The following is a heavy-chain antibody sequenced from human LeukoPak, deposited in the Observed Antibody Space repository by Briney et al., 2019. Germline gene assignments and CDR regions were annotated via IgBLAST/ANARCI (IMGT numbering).Heavy chain of an antibody. Sequence: SETLSLTCTVSGGSISSSYWSWIRQPPGKGLEWIGYIYYSGSTNYNPSLKSRVTISVDTPKNQFSLKVSSVTAADTAVYYCARLPGFRDAFDIWGQGTMVTVSS. CDR3: ARLPGFRDAFDI. CDR1: GGSISSSY. V-gene: IGHV4-59*08. J-gene: IGHJ3*02. CDR2: IYYSGST.